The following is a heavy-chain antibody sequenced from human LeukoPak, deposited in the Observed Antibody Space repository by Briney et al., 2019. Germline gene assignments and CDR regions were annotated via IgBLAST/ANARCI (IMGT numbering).Heavy chain of an antibody. J-gene: IGHJ4*02. D-gene: IGHD3-10*01. V-gene: IGHV3-11*01. CDR2: ISSTGGTI. CDR1: GFTFSDYY. CDR3: ARGALWLGETVRSSDF. Sequence: PGGSLRLSCAASGFTFSDYYMSWIRQAPGKGLEWVSYISSTGGTIYNADSVKGRFSISRDSAKNSLYLQMNSLRVDDSAVYYCARGALWLGETVRSSDFWGQGTLVTVSS.